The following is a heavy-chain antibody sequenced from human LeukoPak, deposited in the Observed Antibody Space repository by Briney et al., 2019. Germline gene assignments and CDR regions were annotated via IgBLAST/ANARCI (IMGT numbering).Heavy chain of an antibody. D-gene: IGHD3-22*01. CDR2: ISDSGGRT. V-gene: IGHV3-23*01. CDR1: GITLSNYG. Sequence: GGSLRLSCAVSGITLSNYGMSWVRQAPGKGLEWIAGISDSGGRTNYADSVKGRLTISRDNPKNTLHLQMNSLRAEDTAVYFCAKRGVVIRVILVGFHKEAYYFDSWGQGALVTVSS. CDR3: AKRGVVIRVILVGFHKEAYYFDS. J-gene: IGHJ4*02.